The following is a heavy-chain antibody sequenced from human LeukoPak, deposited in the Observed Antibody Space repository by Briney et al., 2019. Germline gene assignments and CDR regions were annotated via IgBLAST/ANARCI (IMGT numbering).Heavy chain of an antibody. CDR3: ARAFTTPYNWFDP. J-gene: IGHJ5*02. CDR1: GYTFTSYY. Sequence: ASVKVSCKASGYTFTSYYMHWVRQAPGQGLEWMGIINPSGGSTSYAQKFRGRVTMTRDMSTSTVYMELSSLRSEDTAVYYCARAFTTPYNWFDPWGQGTLVTVSS. CDR2: INPSGGST. D-gene: IGHD3-22*01. V-gene: IGHV1-46*03.